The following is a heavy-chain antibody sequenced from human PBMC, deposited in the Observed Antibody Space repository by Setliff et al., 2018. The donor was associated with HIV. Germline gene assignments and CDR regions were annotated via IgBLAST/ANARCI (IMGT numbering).Heavy chain of an antibody. Sequence: EASVKVSCKASGYTFTGYYMHWVRQAPGKGLEWMGGFDPEDGETIYAQKFQGRVTMTEDTSTDTAYMELSSLRSEDTAVYYCATLYGRADYWGQGTLVTVSS. J-gene: IGHJ4*02. CDR1: GYTFTGYY. CDR2: FDPEDGET. CDR3: ATLYGRADY. D-gene: IGHD2-8*01. V-gene: IGHV1-24*01.